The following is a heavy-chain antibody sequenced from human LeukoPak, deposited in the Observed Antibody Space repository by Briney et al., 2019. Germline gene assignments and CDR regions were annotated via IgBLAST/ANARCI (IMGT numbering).Heavy chain of an antibody. J-gene: IGHJ5*02. CDR2: ININTGNP. Sequence: ASVNVSCKASGYTFTSYAMNWVRQAPGQGLEWMGWININTGNPTYAQGFTGRFVFSLDTSVSTAYLQISSLKAEDTAVYYCARVGPENYSSSWYWFDPWGQGTLVTVSS. CDR3: ARVGPENYSSSWYWFDP. V-gene: IGHV7-4-1*02. D-gene: IGHD6-13*01. CDR1: GYTFTSYA.